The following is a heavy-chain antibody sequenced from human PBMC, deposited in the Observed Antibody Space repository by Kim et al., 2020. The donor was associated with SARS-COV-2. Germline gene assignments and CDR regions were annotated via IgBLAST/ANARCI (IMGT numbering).Heavy chain of an antibody. V-gene: IGHV4-39*07. CDR2: IYYSGNT. D-gene: IGHD2-2*02. Sequence: SETLSLTCTVSGGSISSSSYYWGWVRQPPGKGLEWIGSIYYSGNTYYNPSRKSRVTISVDTSKNQFSLTLSSVTAADTALHYCARTFREYRCLLFLFWG. CDR1: GGSISSSSYY. J-gene: IGHJ3*01. CDR3: ARTFREYRCLLFLF.